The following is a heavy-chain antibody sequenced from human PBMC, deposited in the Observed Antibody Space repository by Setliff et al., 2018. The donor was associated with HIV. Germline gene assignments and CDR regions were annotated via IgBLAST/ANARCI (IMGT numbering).Heavy chain of an antibody. CDR3: AKEGYDRAGMSYFYYYYIDV. CDR1: GLTFRNHW. Sequence: PGGSLRLSCAASGLTFRNHWMSWVRQAPGKGLEWVASISPDGNRNRCVGSVKGRFTISRDNAKNSLSLQMNSLRPEDTALYYCAKEGYDRAGMSYFYYYYIDVWGKGTAVTVSS. CDR2: ISPDGNRN. V-gene: IGHV3-7*03. J-gene: IGHJ6*03. D-gene: IGHD3-22*01.